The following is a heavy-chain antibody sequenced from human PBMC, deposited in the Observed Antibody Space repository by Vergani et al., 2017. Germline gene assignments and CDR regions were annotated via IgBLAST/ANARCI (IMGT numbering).Heavy chain of an antibody. CDR1: GFSLSTSGMR. J-gene: IGHJ1*01. CDR3: ALLGESSGPSAVKH. CDR2: IDWDDDK. V-gene: IGHV2-70*04. Sequence: QVTLKESGPALVKPTQTLTLTCTFSGFSLSTSGMRVSWIRQPPGKALEWLARIDWDDDKFYSTSLKTRLTISKDTSKNQVVLTMTNMDPVDTATYYCALLGESSGPSAVKHWGQGTLVTVSS. D-gene: IGHD6-19*01.